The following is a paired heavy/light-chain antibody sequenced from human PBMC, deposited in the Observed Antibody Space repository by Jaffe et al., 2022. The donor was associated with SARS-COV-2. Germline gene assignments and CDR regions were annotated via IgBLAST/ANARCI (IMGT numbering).Light chain of an antibody. J-gene: IGKJ4*01. CDR3: MQGTHWPPLT. Sequence: DVVMTQSPLSLPVTLGQPASISCRSSQSLVHSDGNTYLNWFQQRPGQSPRRLIYKVSNRDSGVPDRFSGSGSGTDFTLKISRVEAEDVGVYYCMQGTHWPPLTFGGGTKVEIK. CDR1: QSLVHSDGNTY. V-gene: IGKV2-30*02. CDR2: KVS.
Heavy chain of an antibody. CDR2: IKPDGSDT. CDR3: ARGQRGCDY. V-gene: IGHV3-7*01. J-gene: IGHJ4*02. CDR1: GFTFSTYW. D-gene: IGHD6-25*01. Sequence: EVQLVESGGGLVQPGGSLRLSCAASGFTFSTYWMTWVRQAPGKGLEWVASIKPDGSDTHYVDSVRGRFTISRDNAKKSLYLQMNNLRGEDTAVYYCARGQRGCDYWGQGNQVTVSS.